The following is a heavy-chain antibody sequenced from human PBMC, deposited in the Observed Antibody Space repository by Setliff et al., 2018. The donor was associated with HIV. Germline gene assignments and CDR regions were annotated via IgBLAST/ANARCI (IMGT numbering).Heavy chain of an antibody. CDR3: ARRDARLGWFDP. Sequence: SETLSLTCTVSGGSISSSRYYWGWIRQPPGKGLEWIASIYFSGNTRYNPSLKSRVTISVDTSKNQFSLKLRSVTAADTAVYYCARRDARLGWFDPWGQGTLVTVSS. J-gene: IGHJ5*02. V-gene: IGHV4-39*01. CDR1: GGSISSSRYY. D-gene: IGHD6-6*01. CDR2: IYFSGNT.